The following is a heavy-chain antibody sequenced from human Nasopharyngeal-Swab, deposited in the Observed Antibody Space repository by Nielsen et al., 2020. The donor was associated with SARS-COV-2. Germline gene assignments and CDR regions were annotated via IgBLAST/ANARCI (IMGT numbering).Heavy chain of an antibody. CDR2: IHTNTGNP. J-gene: IGHJ5*02. Sequence: ASVTVSFQASGYTFTTSGINWVRQAPGQGLEWMCWIHTNTGNPTYAPGFTGRFVFSLDTSVSTAYLQISSLKADDTAVYYCARDLRFVVLAGATTWFDPWGQGSLVTVSS. CDR1: GYTFTTSG. CDR3: ARDLRFVVLAGATTWFDP. V-gene: IGHV7-4-1*02. D-gene: IGHD2-15*01.